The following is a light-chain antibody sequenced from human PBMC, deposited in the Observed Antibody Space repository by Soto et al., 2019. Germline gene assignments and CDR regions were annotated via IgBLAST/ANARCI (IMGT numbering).Light chain of an antibody. J-gene: IGKJ1*01. CDR3: QQYNNWPRT. V-gene: IGKV3-15*01. CDR1: QSVTSN. CDR2: GAS. Sequence: EIVMTQSPATLSVSPGERATLSCRASQSVTSNLAWYQQKPGQAPRLLIFGASTRATGIPARFSGSGSGTEFTLTISSLQSEDFGVYYCQQYNNWPRTFGKGTKVDIK.